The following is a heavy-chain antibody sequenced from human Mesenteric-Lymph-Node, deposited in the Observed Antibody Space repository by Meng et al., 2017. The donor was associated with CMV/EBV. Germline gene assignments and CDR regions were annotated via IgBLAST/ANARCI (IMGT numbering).Heavy chain of an antibody. CDR3: ARESCSSSSCPYYYYNGMDV. J-gene: IGHJ6*02. Sequence: GESLKISCAASGFTFSGYWMHWVRQAPGKGLEWVSYISSSGSTIYYADSVKGRFTISRDNAKNSLYLQMNSLRAEDTAVYYCARESCSSSSCPYYYYNGMDVGGQGTTVTVSS. CDR2: ISSSGSTI. V-gene: IGHV3-48*04. CDR1: GFTFSGYW. D-gene: IGHD2-15*01.